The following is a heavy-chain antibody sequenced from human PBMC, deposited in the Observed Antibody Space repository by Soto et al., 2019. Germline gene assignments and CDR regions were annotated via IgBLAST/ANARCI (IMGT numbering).Heavy chain of an antibody. V-gene: IGHV4-31*03. CDR1: GGSISSGGYY. Sequence: QVQLQESGPGLVKPSQTLSLTCTVSGGSISSGGYYWSWIRQHPGKGLEWIGYIYYSGSTYYNPSLKSRVTRSVDTSKNQFSLKLSSVTAADTAVYYCARDGARGMATILKYAFDIWGQGTMVTVSS. CDR3: ARDGARGMATILKYAFDI. J-gene: IGHJ3*02. CDR2: IYYSGST. D-gene: IGHD5-12*01.